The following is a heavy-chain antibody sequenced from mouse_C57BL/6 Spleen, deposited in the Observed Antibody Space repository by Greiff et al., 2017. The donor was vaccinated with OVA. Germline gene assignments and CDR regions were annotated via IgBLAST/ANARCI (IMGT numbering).Heavy chain of an antibody. CDR1: GYAFSSSW. Sequence: QVQLQQSGPELVKPGASVKISCKASGYAFSSSWMNWVKQRPGKGLEWIGRIYPGDGDTNYNGKFKGKATLTADKSSSTAYMQLSSLTSEDSAVYFCARSTMVTTQYYFDYWGQGTTLTGSS. D-gene: IGHD2-2*01. J-gene: IGHJ2*01. CDR3: ARSTMVTTQYYFDY. CDR2: IYPGDGDT. V-gene: IGHV1-82*01.